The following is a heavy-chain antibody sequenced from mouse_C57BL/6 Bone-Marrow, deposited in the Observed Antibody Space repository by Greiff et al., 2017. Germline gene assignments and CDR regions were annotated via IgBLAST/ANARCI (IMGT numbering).Heavy chain of an antibody. D-gene: IGHD2-5*01. Sequence: VQLQQPGAELVMPGASVKLSCKASGYTFTSYWMHWVKQRPGQGLEWIGEIDPSDSYTNYNQKFKGKSTLTVDKYSSTAYMQFSSLTSGDSAVYYCARGESNYLYWYFDVWGTGTTVTVSS. V-gene: IGHV1-69*01. CDR1: GYTFTSYW. CDR3: ARGESNYLYWYFDV. J-gene: IGHJ1*03. CDR2: IDPSDSYT.